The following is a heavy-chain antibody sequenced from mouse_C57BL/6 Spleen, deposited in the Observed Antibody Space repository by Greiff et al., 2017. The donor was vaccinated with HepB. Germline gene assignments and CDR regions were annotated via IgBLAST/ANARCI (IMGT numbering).Heavy chain of an antibody. D-gene: IGHD2-4*01. J-gene: IGHJ2*01. CDR3: ARDYDYGLDY. CDR1: GYSITSGYY. V-gene: IGHV3-6*01. Sequence: EVKLMESGPGLVKPSQSLSLTCSVTGYSITSGYYWNWIRQFPGNKLEWMGYISYDGSNNYNPSLKNRISITRDTSKNQFFLKLNSVTTEDTATYYCARDYDYGLDYWGQGTTLTVSS. CDR2: ISYDGSN.